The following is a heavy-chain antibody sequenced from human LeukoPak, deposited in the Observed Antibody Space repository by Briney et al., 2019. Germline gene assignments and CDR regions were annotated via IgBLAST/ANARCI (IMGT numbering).Heavy chain of an antibody. D-gene: IGHD3-3*01. Sequence: PGASLRLSCAASGFTFSSYSMNWVRQAPGKGLEWVSSISSSSSYIYYADSVKVRFTISRDNTKNSLYLQMHSLRAEDTAVYYCARDYYDFWSGYTDAFDIWGQGTMVTVSS. CDR2: ISSSSSYI. CDR3: ARDYYDFWSGYTDAFDI. V-gene: IGHV3-21*01. CDR1: GFTFSSYS. J-gene: IGHJ3*02.